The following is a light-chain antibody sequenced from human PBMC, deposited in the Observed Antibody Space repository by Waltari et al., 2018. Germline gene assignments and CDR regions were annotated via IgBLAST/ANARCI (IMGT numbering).Light chain of an antibody. CDR1: QSVSRA. CDR2: GAS. J-gene: IGKJ1*01. V-gene: IGKV3-20*01. CDR3: QHYLRLPAT. Sequence: EIVLTQSPGTLSLSQGERATLYCRASQSVSRALAWYQQKPGQAPRLLIYGASNRATGIPDRFSGSGSGTDFSLTISSLEPEDFAVYYCQHYLRLPATFGQGTKVEIK.